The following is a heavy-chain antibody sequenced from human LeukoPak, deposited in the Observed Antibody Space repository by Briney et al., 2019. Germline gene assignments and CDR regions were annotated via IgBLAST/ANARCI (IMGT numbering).Heavy chain of an antibody. Sequence: ESGPTLVDPTQTLTLTCTFSGFSLSTSGMCVSWIRQPPGKALEWLALIDWDDDKYYNTSLKTRLTISKDTSKNQVVLTMTNMDPVDTATYYCARTTYYYGSGSPGSWFDPWGQGTLVTVSS. CDR1: GFSLSTSGMC. CDR3: ARTTYYYGSGSPGSWFDP. D-gene: IGHD3-10*01. CDR2: IDWDDDK. V-gene: IGHV2-70*01. J-gene: IGHJ5*02.